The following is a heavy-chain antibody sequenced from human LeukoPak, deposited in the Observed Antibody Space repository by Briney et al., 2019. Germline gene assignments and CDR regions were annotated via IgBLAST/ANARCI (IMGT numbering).Heavy chain of an antibody. D-gene: IGHD3-22*01. V-gene: IGHV3-30-3*01. Sequence: TGGSLRLSCAASGFTFSNAWMSWVRQAPGKGLEWVAVISYDGSNKYYADSVKGRFTISRDNSKNTLYLQMNSLRAEDTAVYYCARDLYYYDSSGYLDYWGQGTLVTVSS. CDR1: GFTFSNAW. CDR3: ARDLYYYDSSGYLDY. J-gene: IGHJ4*02. CDR2: ISYDGSNK.